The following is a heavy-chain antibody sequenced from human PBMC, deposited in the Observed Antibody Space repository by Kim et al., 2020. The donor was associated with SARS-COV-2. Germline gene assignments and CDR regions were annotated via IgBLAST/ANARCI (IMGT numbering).Heavy chain of an antibody. D-gene: IGHD4-17*01. CDR3: ARGGYGDYAAEYFQH. CDR1: GFTFSSYA. CDR2: ISYDGSNK. V-gene: IGHV3-30*04. Sequence: GGSLRLSCAASGFTFSSYAMHWVRQAPGKGLEWVAVISYDGSNKYYADSVKGRFTISRDNSKNTLYLQMNSLRAEDTAVYYCARGGYGDYAAEYFQHWG. J-gene: IGHJ1*01.